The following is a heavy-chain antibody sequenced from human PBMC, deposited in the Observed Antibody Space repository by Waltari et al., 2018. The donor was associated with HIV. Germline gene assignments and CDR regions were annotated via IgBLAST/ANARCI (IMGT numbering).Heavy chain of an antibody. CDR3: ARDTSFWSSPDLDAFDI. D-gene: IGHD3-3*01. J-gene: IGHJ3*02. CDR2: ISSSSSYI. Sequence: EVQLVESGGGRVKPGGSLRPSCAASGFTFSSYSMTWVGQAPGNGLEWVSSISSSSSYIYYADSVKGRFTISRDNAKNSLYLQMNSLRAEDTAVYYCARDTSFWSSPDLDAFDIWGQGTMVTVSS. V-gene: IGHV3-21*01. CDR1: GFTFSSYS.